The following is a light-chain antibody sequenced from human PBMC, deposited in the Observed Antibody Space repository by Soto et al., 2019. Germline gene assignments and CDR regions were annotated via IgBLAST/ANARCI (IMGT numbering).Light chain of an antibody. V-gene: IGLV2-11*01. Sequence: QSALTQPRSMSVSPGQSVTISCTGGSSDVGGYNYVSWYQQHPGKAPKVMIYDVSKRPSGVPDRFSGSKSGNTASLTISGLQAEDEADYYCCSYAGGYTWVFGGGTKLTVL. CDR2: DVS. CDR3: CSYAGGYTWV. J-gene: IGLJ3*02. CDR1: SSDVGGYNY.